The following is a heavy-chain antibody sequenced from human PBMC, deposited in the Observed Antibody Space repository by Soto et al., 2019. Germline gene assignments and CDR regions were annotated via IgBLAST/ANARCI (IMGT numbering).Heavy chain of an antibody. CDR2: INYDGSTT. D-gene: IGHD6-19*01. V-gene: IGHV3-74*01. Sequence: SLRLSCAASGFTFSSYWMHWVRQVPGKGLVWVSRINYDGSTTTYADSVKGRFTISRDNARNTLYLQMNSLRAEDTAVYYCARAGTGWYWFDPWGQGTLVTVSS. J-gene: IGHJ5*02. CDR3: ARAGTGWYWFDP. CDR1: GFTFSSYW.